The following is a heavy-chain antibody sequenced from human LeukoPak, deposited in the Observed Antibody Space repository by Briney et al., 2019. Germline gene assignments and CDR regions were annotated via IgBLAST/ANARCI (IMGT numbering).Heavy chain of an antibody. J-gene: IGHJ2*01. V-gene: IGHV4-59*12. CDR1: GGSISSYY. CDR3: ARDRPDWYFDL. Sequence: SETLSLTCTVSGGSISSYYWSWIRQPPGKGLEWIGYIYYSGSTNYNPSLKSRVTISVDTSKNQFSLKLSSVTAADTAVYYCARDRPDWYFDLWGRGTLVTVSS. CDR2: IYYSGST.